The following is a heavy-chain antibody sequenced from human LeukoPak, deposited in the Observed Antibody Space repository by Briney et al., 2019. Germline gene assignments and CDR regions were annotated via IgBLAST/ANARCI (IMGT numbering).Heavy chain of an antibody. CDR2: TYYRSKWYN. CDR1: GDSVSSNSAA. Sequence: SQTLSLTCAISGDSVSSNSAAWNWIRQSPSRGLEWLGRTYYRSKWYNDYAVSVKSRITINPDTSKNQFSLQLSSVTAADTAVYYCARGLSSSWYDLHFHDYWGQGTLVTVSS. CDR3: ARGLSSSWYDLHFHDY. V-gene: IGHV6-1*01. D-gene: IGHD6-13*01. J-gene: IGHJ4*02.